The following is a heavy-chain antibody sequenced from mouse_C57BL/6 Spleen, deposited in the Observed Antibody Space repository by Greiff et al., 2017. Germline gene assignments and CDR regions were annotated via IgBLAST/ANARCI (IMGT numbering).Heavy chain of an antibody. J-gene: IGHJ2*01. Sequence: QVQLQQPGAELVKPGASVKMSCKASGYTFTSYWITWVKQRPGQGLEWIGDIYPGSGSTNYNEKFKSKATLTVDTSSSTAYMQLSSLTSEDSAVXYCARQGSPLPVGDYWGQGTTLTVSS. CDR1: GYTFTSYW. CDR2: IYPGSGST. D-gene: IGHD1-1*01. CDR3: ARQGSPLPVGDY. V-gene: IGHV1-55*01.